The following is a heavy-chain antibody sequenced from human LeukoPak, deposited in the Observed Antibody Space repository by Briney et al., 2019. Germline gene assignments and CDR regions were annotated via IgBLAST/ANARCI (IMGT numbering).Heavy chain of an antibody. CDR3: ARDQGYNYDY. D-gene: IGHD5-24*01. CDR2: ISSGSTSI. J-gene: IGHJ4*02. CDR1: GFTFSTYS. V-gene: IGHV3-48*01. Sequence: GGSLRLSCAASGFTFSTYSMNWVRQVPGKGLEWVAYISSGSTSIFYADSVKGRFTISRDNGKNSLYLQMNNLRAEDMAVYYCARDQGYNYDYWGQGTLVTVSS.